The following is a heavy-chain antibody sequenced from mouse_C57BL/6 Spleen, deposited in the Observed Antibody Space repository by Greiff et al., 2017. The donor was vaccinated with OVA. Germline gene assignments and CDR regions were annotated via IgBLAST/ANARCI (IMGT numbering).Heavy chain of an antibody. CDR3: ARQGVNYFDD. CDR1: GFTFSSYG. CDR2: ISSGGSYT. Sequence: EVQVVESGGDLVKPGGSLKLSCAASGFTFSSYGMSWVRQTPDKRLEWVATISSGGSYTYYPDSVKGRFTISRDNAKNTLYLQMSSLKSEDTAMYYCARQGVNYFDDWGQGTTLTVAS. V-gene: IGHV5-6*01. J-gene: IGHJ2*01. D-gene: IGHD2-5*01.